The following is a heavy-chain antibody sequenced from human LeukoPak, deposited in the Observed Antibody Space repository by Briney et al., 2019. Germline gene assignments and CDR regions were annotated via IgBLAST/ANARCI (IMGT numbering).Heavy chain of an antibody. CDR3: ARDSAGSWYVVDY. J-gene: IGHJ4*02. Sequence: GGSLRLSCAASGFTFSSYGMHWVRQAPGKGLEWVSSISSSSSYIYYADSVKGRFTISRDNAKNSLYLQMNSLRAEDTAVYYCARDSAGSWYVVDYWGQGTLVTVSS. V-gene: IGHV3-21*01. CDR1: GFTFSSYG. CDR2: ISSSSSYI. D-gene: IGHD6-13*01.